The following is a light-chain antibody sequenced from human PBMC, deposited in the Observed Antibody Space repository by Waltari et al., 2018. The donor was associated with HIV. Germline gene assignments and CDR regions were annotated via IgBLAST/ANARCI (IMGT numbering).Light chain of an antibody. Sequence: SYVLTQSPSVSVAPGQTARITCGANAIGSKSVPWYQQKPGQAPGLLVYDDSDRPSGIPGRFSGSNSGNAATLTISRVEVEDEADYFCQVWETSSDLRRWVCGGGSRLTVL. V-gene: IGLV3-21*02. J-gene: IGLJ3*02. CDR2: DDS. CDR3: QVWETSSDLRRWV. CDR1: AIGSKS.